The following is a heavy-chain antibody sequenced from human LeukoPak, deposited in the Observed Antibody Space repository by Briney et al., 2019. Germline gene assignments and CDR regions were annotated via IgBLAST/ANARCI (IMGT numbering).Heavy chain of an antibody. J-gene: IGHJ4*02. Sequence: GGSLRLSCEASGFTFSTYSMNWVRQAPGKGLEWVSSISSSNYYIYYADSVKGRFTISRANAKNSLYLQMNSLRAEDTPVYYCGRDKDSSSSLDYWGQGTLVTVSS. V-gene: IGHV3-21*01. CDR1: GFTFSTYS. D-gene: IGHD3-22*01. CDR2: ISSSNYYI. CDR3: GRDKDSSSSLDY.